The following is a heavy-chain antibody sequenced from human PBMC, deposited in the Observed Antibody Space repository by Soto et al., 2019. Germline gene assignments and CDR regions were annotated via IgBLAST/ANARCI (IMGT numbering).Heavy chain of an antibody. V-gene: IGHV1-69*13. J-gene: IGHJ6*02. CDR3: ARDPPTYYYDSSVRYGMDV. Sequence: SVKVSCKASGGTFSSYAISWVRQAPGQGLEWMGGIIPIFGTANYAQKFQGRVTITADESTSTAYMELSSLRSEDTAVYYCARDPPTYYYDSSVRYGMDVWGQGTTVTVSS. CDR1: GGTFSSYA. D-gene: IGHD3-22*01. CDR2: IIPIFGTA.